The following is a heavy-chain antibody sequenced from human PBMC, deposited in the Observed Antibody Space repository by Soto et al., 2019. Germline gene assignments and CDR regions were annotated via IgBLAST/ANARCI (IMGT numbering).Heavy chain of an antibody. Sequence: KPSETLSLTCTVSGGSISSGDYYWIWIRHPPGKGLEWIGYIYYSGSTYYNPSLKSRVTISVDTSKNQFSLKLSSVTAADTAVYYCARRRGRVGATDYFDYWGQGNLFTV. J-gene: IGHJ4*02. CDR2: IYYSGST. D-gene: IGHD1-26*01. CDR3: ARRRGRVGATDYFDY. V-gene: IGHV4-30-4*01. CDR1: GGSISSGDYY.